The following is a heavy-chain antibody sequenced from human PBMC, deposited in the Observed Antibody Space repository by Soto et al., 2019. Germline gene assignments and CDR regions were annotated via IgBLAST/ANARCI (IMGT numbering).Heavy chain of an antibody. V-gene: IGHV1-69*08. CDR3: ARDNYPVVVPGAPEVGALDI. Sequence: QVQLVQSGAEVKKPGSSVKISCKVSGGTFRTYSISWVRQAPGQGLEWMGRIIPILDIANYAQKFQGRVTISAEKSTRTAYMDLSSLRSEDTAVFYCARDNYPVVVPGAPEVGALDIWGHGTMVTVSS. CDR2: IIPILDIA. J-gene: IGHJ3*02. CDR1: GGTFRTYS. D-gene: IGHD2-2*01.